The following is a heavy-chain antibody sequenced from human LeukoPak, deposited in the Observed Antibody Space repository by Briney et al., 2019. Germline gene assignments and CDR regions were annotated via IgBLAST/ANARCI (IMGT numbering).Heavy chain of an antibody. D-gene: IGHD6-13*01. CDR3: ARVQRSSSWYVSGWFDP. J-gene: IGHJ5*02. V-gene: IGHV1-18*01. CDR2: ISAYNGNT. CDR1: GYTFTSYG. Sequence: GASVKVSCKASGYTFTSYGIRWVRQAPGQGLEWMGWISAYNGNTNYAQKLQGRVTMTTDTSTSTAYMELRSLRSDDTAVYYCARVQRSSSWYVSGWFDPWGQGTLVTVSS.